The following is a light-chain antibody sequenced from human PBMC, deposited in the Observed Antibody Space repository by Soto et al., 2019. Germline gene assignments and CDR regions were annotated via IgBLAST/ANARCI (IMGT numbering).Light chain of an antibody. V-gene: IGLV2-11*01. J-gene: IGLJ1*01. Sequence: QSALTQPRSVSGSPGQSVTISCTGTNSDVGGYNYVSWYQQHPGKAPKLMIYDVSKRPSGVPDRFSGSKSGNTASLTISGLQAEDEADYYCCSYAGSYKVFGTGTKLTVL. CDR2: DVS. CDR3: CSYAGSYKV. CDR1: NSDVGGYNY.